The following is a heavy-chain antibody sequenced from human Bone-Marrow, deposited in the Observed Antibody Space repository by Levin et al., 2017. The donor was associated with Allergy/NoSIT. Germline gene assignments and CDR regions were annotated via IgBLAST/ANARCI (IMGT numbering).Heavy chain of an antibody. CDR3: AREPRGTYFLFGMDV. D-gene: IGHD1-26*01. J-gene: IGHJ6*02. V-gene: IGHV3-21*01. CDR1: GFRFSSPA. CDR2: ISNSGNYI. Sequence: LSLTCAASGFRFSSPAMNWVRQAPGKGLEWVAFISNSGNYIYYADSVKGRFTISRDNAKSSLYLEVNSLRADDSGVYYCAREPRGTYFLFGMDVWGQGTTVTVSS.